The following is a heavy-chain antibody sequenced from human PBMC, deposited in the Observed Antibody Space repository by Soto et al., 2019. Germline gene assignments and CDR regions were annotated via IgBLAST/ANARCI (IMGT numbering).Heavy chain of an antibody. CDR1: GGSISSGGYY. CDR2: IYYSGST. J-gene: IGHJ5*02. Sequence: SETLSLTCTVSGGSISSGGYYWSWIRQHPGKGLEWIGYIYYSGSTYYNPSLKSRVTISVDTSKNQFSLKLSSVTAADTAVYYCASQYSSGWYPTGRNWFGPWGQGTLVTVSS. D-gene: IGHD6-19*01. CDR3: ASQYSSGWYPTGRNWFGP. V-gene: IGHV4-31*03.